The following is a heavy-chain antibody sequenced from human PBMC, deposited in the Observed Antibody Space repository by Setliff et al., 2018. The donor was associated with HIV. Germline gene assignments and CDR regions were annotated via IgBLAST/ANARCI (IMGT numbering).Heavy chain of an antibody. CDR3: ARDRHYYGSGSYGP. CDR2: IYDSGAT. D-gene: IGHD3-10*01. J-gene: IGHJ5*02. V-gene: IGHV4-4*07. Sequence: SETLSLTCTVSGGSFNNYHWSWIRQPAGKGLEWIGRIYDSGATNYKPSLKSRVTMSIDKSNNQFSLYLTSETAADTAIYYCARDRHYYGSGSYGPWGQGILVTVSS. CDR1: GGSFNNYH.